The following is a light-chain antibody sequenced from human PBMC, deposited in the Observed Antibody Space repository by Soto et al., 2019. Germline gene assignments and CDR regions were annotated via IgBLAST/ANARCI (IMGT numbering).Light chain of an antibody. CDR1: QGVSRK. J-gene: IGKJ4*01. Sequence: IVMTQSPSTLSLAPGERVTFSCRASQGVSRKLAWYQHKPGQAPRLRISGASTGATGIPARFSGSGSGTEFTLTISSLQSEDCAIYYCQQYHTWPITFGGGTKVDIK. CDR2: GAS. V-gene: IGKV3-15*01. CDR3: QQYHTWPIT.